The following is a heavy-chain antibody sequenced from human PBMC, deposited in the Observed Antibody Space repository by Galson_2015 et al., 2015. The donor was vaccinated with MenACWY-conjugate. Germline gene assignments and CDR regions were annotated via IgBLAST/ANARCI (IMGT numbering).Heavy chain of an antibody. Sequence: SVKVSCKASGYTFTSYIISWVRQAPGQGLEWMGWISAYNGNTNYAQKLQSRVTMTTDTSTSTAYMELRSLRSDDTAVYYCARESMEGFGELSDYYGMDVWGQGTTVTVSS. J-gene: IGHJ6*02. CDR2: ISAYNGNT. V-gene: IGHV1-18*01. CDR1: GYTFTSYI. CDR3: ARESMEGFGELSDYYGMDV. D-gene: IGHD3-10*01.